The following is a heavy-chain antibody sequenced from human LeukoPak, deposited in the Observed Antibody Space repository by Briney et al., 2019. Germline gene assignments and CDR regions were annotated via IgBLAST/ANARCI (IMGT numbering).Heavy chain of an antibody. CDR2: IYFTGIT. Sequence: KPGGSLRLSCAASGFTFSSYAMSWIRQPAGKGLEWIGRIYFTGITDYNPSLKSRVTMSRDTSKNQFSLILTSVSAADTAVYFCARGVGAAIHETFDIWGPGSMVTVSS. CDR1: GFTFSSYA. J-gene: IGHJ3*02. D-gene: IGHD2-15*01. CDR3: ARGVGAAIHETFDI. V-gene: IGHV4-4*07.